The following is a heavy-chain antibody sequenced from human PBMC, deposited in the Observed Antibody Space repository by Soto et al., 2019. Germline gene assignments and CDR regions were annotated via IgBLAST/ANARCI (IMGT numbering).Heavy chain of an antibody. CDR3: ARGFRVEGAYGAGAFFDY. V-gene: IGHV3-23*01. D-gene: IGHD1-26*01. J-gene: IGHJ4*02. Sequence: HPGGSLRLSCAASGFTFSSYAMSWVRQAPGKGLEWVSAVGTGGTAYYADSVKGRFTISRDNSKNTVYLQMNSLRAEDTAVYYCARGFRVEGAYGAGAFFDYWAQGTLVTVSS. CDR1: GFTFSSYA. CDR2: VGTGGTA.